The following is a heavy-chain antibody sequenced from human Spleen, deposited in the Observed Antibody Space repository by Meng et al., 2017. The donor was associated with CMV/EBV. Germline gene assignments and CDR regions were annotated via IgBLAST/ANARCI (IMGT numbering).Heavy chain of an antibody. CDR1: GFTFSSYA. Sequence: GESLKISCAASGFTFSSYAMHWVRQAPGKGLEWVAVIWYDGSNKYYADSVKGRFTISRDNSKNTLYLQMNSLRAEDTAVYYCAKDLGAAGTLVSDWGQGTLVTVSS. V-gene: IGHV3-33*06. D-gene: IGHD6-13*01. J-gene: IGHJ4*02. CDR3: AKDLGAAGTLVSD. CDR2: IWYDGSNK.